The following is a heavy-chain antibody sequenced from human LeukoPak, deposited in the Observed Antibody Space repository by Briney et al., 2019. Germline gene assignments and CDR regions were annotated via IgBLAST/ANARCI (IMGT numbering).Heavy chain of an antibody. CDR2: INPNSGGT. V-gene: IGHV1-2*02. Sequence: ASVKVSCKASGYTFTGYYMHWVRQAPGQGLEWMGWINPNSGGTNYAQKFQGRVTMTRDTSISTAYMELSRLRSDDTAVYYCARGDSYGHGGYYYYMDVWGKGTTVTVSS. CDR1: GYTFTGYY. J-gene: IGHJ6*03. D-gene: IGHD5-18*01. CDR3: ARGDSYGHGGYYYYMDV.